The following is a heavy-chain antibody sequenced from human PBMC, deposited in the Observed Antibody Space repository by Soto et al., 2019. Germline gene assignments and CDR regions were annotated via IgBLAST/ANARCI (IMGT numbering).Heavy chain of an antibody. CDR3: ARSPRRVDGKWFLDY. CDR2: ILHTGHT. CDR1: GDSFSSSNW. J-gene: IGHJ4*02. Sequence: QVQLQESGPRLVKPSGTLSLTCGVSGDSFSSSNWWTWVRQPPGKGLEWIGDILHTGHTDYSPSLRSRVTISIDTSKKEFSLNLTSVTATDTAVYYCARSPRRVDGKWFLDYWGQGALVTVSS. V-gene: IGHV4-4*02. D-gene: IGHD3-22*01.